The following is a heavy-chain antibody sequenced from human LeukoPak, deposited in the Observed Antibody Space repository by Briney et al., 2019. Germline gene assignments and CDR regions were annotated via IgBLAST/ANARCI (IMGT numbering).Heavy chain of an antibody. CDR3: ATEGSRSGFFD. Sequence: GGSLRLSCAASGFTFSSNETNWVRQAPGKGLEWLSYISRSGSTKDYADSVKGRFTISRDNAKNSLFLHMNSLRVEDTAVYYCATEGSRSGFFDWGQGTLVTVSS. CDR1: GFTFSSNE. V-gene: IGHV3-48*03. D-gene: IGHD3-22*01. CDR2: ISRSGSTK. J-gene: IGHJ4*02.